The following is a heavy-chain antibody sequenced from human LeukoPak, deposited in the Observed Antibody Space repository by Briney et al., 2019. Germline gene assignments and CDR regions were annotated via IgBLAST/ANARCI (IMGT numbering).Heavy chain of an antibody. V-gene: IGHV3-9*01. D-gene: IGHD3-10*01. CDR2: ISWNSGSI. CDR1: GFTFDDYA. J-gene: IGHJ4*02. Sequence: SLRLSCAASGFTFDDYAMHWVRQAPGKGLEWVSGISWNSGSIGYADSVKGRFTISRDNAKNSLYLQMNSLRAEDTALYYCAKVGTLWFGELINYEFDYWGQGTLVTVSS. CDR3: AKVGTLWFGELINYEFDY.